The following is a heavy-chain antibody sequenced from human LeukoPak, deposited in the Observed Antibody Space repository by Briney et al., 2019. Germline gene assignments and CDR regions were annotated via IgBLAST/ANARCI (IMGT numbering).Heavy chain of an antibody. V-gene: IGHV3-7*01. J-gene: IGHJ4*02. Sequence: GGSLRLSCAASGFTFKTHWMTWVRQTPEKGLEWVASIKGDGSEEYYVDSVKGRFSISRDNAQDSLYLQMNSLRAEDTAVYYCGRLGTTSRYRQIDYWGQGTLVTVSS. CDR3: GRLGTTSRYRQIDY. CDR2: IKGDGSEE. D-gene: IGHD1-1*01. CDR1: GFTFKTHW.